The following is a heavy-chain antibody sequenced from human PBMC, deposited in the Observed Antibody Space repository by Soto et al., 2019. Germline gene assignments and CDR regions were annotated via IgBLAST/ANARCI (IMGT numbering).Heavy chain of an antibody. CDR3: ARRDDCGHMDV. Sequence: PSETPSLTCSFPGYSVTRDDLTWVRQSPERGLEWIGYMHYTGFSHYNPSLKSRLTISVDRSKNQFSLKLPSVTAADTAVYYCARRDDCGHMDVWGKGTTVSVSS. J-gene: IGHJ6*03. CDR2: MHYTGFS. V-gene: IGHV4-59*02. CDR1: GYSVTRDD. D-gene: IGHD2-21*01.